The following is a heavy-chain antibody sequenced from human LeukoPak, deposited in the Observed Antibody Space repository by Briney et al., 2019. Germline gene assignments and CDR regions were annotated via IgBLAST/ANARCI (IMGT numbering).Heavy chain of an antibody. V-gene: IGHV3-9*03. CDR3: AKDRGSMFLYFYY. CDR1: GFTFDDYA. Sequence: PGRSLRLSCAASGFTFDDYAMHWVRQAPGKGLEWVSGITLNSDNIAYADSVKGRFTISRDNAKKSLYLQVNSLRAEDMALYYCAKDRGSMFLYFYYWGQGTLVTVSS. J-gene: IGHJ4*02. CDR2: ITLNSDNI. D-gene: IGHD3-10*02.